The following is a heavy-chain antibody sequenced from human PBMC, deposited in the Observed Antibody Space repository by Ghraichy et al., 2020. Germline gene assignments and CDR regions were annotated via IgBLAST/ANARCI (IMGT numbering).Heavy chain of an antibody. CDR3: ARSYGFDY. CDR1: GFTVSSNY. CDR2: IYSGGST. D-gene: IGHD5-18*01. Sequence: LSLTCAASGFTVSSNYMSWVRQAPGKGLEWVSVIYSGGSTYYADSVKGRFTISRDNSKNTLYLQMNSLRAEDTAVYYCARSYGFDYWGQGTLVTVSS. J-gene: IGHJ4*02. V-gene: IGHV3-66*02.